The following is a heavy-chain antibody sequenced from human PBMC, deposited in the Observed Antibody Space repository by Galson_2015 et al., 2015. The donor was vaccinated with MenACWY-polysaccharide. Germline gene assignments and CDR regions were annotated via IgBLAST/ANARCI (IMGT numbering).Heavy chain of an antibody. D-gene: IGHD3-10*01. CDR1: GFIFSSYS. Sequence: SLRLSCAAPGFIFSSYSMTWVRQAPGKGLDWVASISRSSRYIYYPDSVKGRFTVSRDNAQNSMYLEMNSLRAEDTAVYYCARVSGEFYYDSGDLKQGPFDVWGRGTVLSVSS. CDR2: ISRSSRYI. V-gene: IGHV3-21*01. CDR3: ARVSGEFYYDSGDLKQGPFDV. J-gene: IGHJ3*01.